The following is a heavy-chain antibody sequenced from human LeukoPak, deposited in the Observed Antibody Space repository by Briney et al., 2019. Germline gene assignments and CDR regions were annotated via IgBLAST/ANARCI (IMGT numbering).Heavy chain of an antibody. D-gene: IGHD3-16*02. Sequence: PSETLSLTRSVSRVSPNSFWGSCIRQPAGKGVEFIGRIYTTGMTNYNPSLKSRVSMSVDTSKHQFSLELRSVTAADTAVYFCARAGYTISSYRFDYGGQGALVTVSS. V-gene: IGHV4-4*07. J-gene: IGHJ4*02. CDR3: ARAGYTISSYRFDY. CDR1: RVSPNSFW. CDR2: IYTTGMT.